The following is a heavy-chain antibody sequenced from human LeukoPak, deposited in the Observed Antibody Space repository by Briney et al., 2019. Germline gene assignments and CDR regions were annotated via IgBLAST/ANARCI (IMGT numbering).Heavy chain of an antibody. J-gene: IGHJ4*02. D-gene: IGHD3-3*01. CDR3: ARRRHTYDFWSGSPFDY. CDR2: INHSGGT. Sequence: SETLSPTCAVYGGSFSGYYWSWIRQPPGKGLEWMGEINHSGGTNYNPSLKSRVTISVDTSKNQFSLKLSSVTAADTAVYYCARRRHTYDFWSGSPFDYWGQGTLVTVSS. CDR1: GGSFSGYY. V-gene: IGHV4-34*01.